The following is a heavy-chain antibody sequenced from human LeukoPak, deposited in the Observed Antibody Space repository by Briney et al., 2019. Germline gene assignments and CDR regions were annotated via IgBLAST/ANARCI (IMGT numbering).Heavy chain of an antibody. CDR3: AGTCGSCSFLAFDI. D-gene: IGHD2-15*01. J-gene: IGHJ3*02. V-gene: IGHV4-61*08. CDR1: GDSMTSGGYY. CDR2: IYYSGST. Sequence: SQTLSLTCTVSGDSMTSGGYYWSWIRQPPGKGLEWIGYIYYSGSTNYNPSLKSRVTISVDTSKNQFSLKLSSVTAADTAVYYCAGTCGSCSFLAFDIWGQGTMVTVSS.